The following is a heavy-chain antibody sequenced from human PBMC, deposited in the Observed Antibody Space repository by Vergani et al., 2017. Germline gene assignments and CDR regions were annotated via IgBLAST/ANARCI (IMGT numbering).Heavy chain of an antibody. J-gene: IGHJ6*02. V-gene: IGHV3-15*01. CDR1: GFTFSNAW. D-gene: IGHD3-3*01. CDR3: TTDRSPYYGFWSAPWGSYYYYGMDV. Sequence: VQLVESGGGLVKPGGSLRLSCAASGFTFSNAWMSWVRQAPGKGLEWVGRIKSKTDGGTTDYAAPVKGRFTISRDDSKNTLYLQMNSLKTEDTAVYYCTTDRSPYYGFWSAPWGSYYYYGMDVWGQGTTVTVSS. CDR2: IKSKTDGGTT.